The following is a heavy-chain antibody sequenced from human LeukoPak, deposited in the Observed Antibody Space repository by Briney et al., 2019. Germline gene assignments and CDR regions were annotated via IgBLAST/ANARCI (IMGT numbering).Heavy chain of an antibody. CDR2: IYSNGHI. Sequence: SQTLSLTCSVSSDSISSSSYLWVWVRQPPGKGLEWIGDIYSNGHISYNPSLKSRAAISVDTSKNRFSLNLSSVTAADTAVYYCARRHYGSGNIDSWGQGTLVTVSP. J-gene: IGHJ4*02. V-gene: IGHV4-39*01. CDR3: ARRHYGSGNIDS. CDR1: SDSISSSSYL. D-gene: IGHD3-10*01.